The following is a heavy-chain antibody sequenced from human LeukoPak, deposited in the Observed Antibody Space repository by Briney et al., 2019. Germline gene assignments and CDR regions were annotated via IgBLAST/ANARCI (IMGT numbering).Heavy chain of an antibody. J-gene: IGHJ3*02. CDR3: ARRDGVVSDAFDI. CDR2: IYPGDSNT. D-gene: IGHD4-17*01. V-gene: IGHV5-51*01. CDR1: GYSFTSYW. Sequence: GESLKISCKGSGYSFTSYWIGWVRQMPGKGLEWMGIIYPGDSNTRNSPSFQGQVTISADKSMSTACLQWSSLKASDTAMYYCARRDGVVSDAFDIWGQGTMVTVSS.